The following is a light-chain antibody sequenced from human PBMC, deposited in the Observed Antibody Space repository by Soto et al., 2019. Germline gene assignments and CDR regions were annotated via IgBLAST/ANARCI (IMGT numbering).Light chain of an antibody. CDR2: GAS. Sequence: VLTQSPGTLSLSPGERATISCRASQTISSTYVAWYQHKPGQAPRLLIYGASSRATGIPHRFSGRGSGTDFNLTISRMEPEDCGVYYCQQYGGSPPYTFGQGTRLEIK. CDR3: QQYGGSPPYT. CDR1: QTISSTY. V-gene: IGKV3-20*01. J-gene: IGKJ2*01.